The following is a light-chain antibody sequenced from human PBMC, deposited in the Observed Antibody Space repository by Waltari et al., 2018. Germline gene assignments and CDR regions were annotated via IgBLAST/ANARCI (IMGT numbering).Light chain of an antibody. V-gene: IGKV1-39*01. CDR2: SAY. CDR3: QQTYSVSRGGFT. Sequence: QLTQSPYPLSASVGERVTVTCRASQSIATYLSWYQQRAGEAPKLLIHSAYTLQSGVPSRFSGSRSGTEFTLTISSLHPEDSATYYCQQTYSVSRGGFTFGPGTKVEIK. CDR1: QSIATY. J-gene: IGKJ3*01.